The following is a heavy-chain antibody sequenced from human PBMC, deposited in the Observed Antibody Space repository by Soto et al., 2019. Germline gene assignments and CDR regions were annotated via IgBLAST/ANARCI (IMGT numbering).Heavy chain of an antibody. V-gene: IGHV1-69*13. D-gene: IGHD3-9*01. Sequence: GASVKVSCKASGGSFSGYAISWVRQAPGQGLEWMGGIIPIFGTANYAQKFQGRVTITADESTSTAYMELSSLRSEDTAVYYCAREDILTGYYGKGMFDYWGQGTLVTVSS. J-gene: IGHJ4*02. CDR1: GGSFSGYA. CDR3: AREDILTGYYGKGMFDY. CDR2: IIPIFGTA.